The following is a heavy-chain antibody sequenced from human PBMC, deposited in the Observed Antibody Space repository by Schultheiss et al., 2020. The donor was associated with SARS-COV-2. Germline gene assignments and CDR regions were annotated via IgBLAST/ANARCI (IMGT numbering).Heavy chain of an antibody. V-gene: IGHV5-51*01. CDR2: IFPGDSDT. J-gene: IGHJ4*02. CDR3: ARVVPAATDY. CDR1: GYTFTNYW. D-gene: IGHD2-2*01. Sequence: GESLKISCQASGYTFTNYWIGWVRQMPGKGLEWMGIIFPGDSDTRYSPSFQGQVTISADKSISTAYLQWSSLKASDTAMYYCARVVPAATDYWGQGTLVTVSS.